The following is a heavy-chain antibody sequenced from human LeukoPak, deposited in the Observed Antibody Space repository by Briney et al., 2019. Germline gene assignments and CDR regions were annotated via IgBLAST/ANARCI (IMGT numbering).Heavy chain of an antibody. CDR3: ARGDWFDP. V-gene: IGHV1-18*01. Sequence: ALVKVSCKASGYTFTSYDINWVRQAPGQGLEWMGWFSGYNGNTNYAQKFEGRVAMTTDTSSSTAYMELRSLRSDDTAIYYCARGDWFDPWGQGTLVTVSS. CDR2: FSGYNGNT. CDR1: GYTFTSYD. D-gene: IGHD2-21*01. J-gene: IGHJ5*02.